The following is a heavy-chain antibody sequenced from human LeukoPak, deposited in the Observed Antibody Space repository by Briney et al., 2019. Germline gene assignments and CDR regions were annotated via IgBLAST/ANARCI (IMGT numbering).Heavy chain of an antibody. Sequence: GASVKVSCKASGGTFISYAISWVRQPPGQGLEWMGGIIPIFGTANYAQKFQGRVTITTDESTSTAYMELSSLRSEDTAVYYCARVNQLLILDYWGQGTLVTVSS. D-gene: IGHD2-2*01. J-gene: IGHJ4*02. V-gene: IGHV1-69*05. CDR3: ARVNQLLILDY. CDR2: IIPIFGTA. CDR1: GGTFISYA.